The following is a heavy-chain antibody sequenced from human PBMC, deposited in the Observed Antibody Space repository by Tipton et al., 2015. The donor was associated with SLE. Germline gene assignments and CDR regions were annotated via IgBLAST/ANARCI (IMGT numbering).Heavy chain of an antibody. Sequence: TLSLTCAVYGGSFSGYYWSWIRQPPGKGLEWIGEINHSGSTNYNPSLKSQVTISVDTSKNQFSLKLSSVTAADTAVYYCARGDLYWYFDLWGRGTLVTVSS. CDR3: ARGDLYWYFDL. CDR1: GGSFSGYY. CDR2: INHSGST. J-gene: IGHJ2*01. V-gene: IGHV4-34*01.